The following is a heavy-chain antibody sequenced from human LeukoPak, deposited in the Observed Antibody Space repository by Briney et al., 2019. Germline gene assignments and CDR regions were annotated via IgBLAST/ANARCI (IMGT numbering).Heavy chain of an antibody. Sequence: GASVKVSCKASAYTFTGYYMHWVRQAPGQGLEWMGWINPNSGGTNYAQKFQGRVTMTRDTSISTAYMELSRLRSDDTAVYYCARASSSWYSSYNWFDPWGQGTLVTVSS. J-gene: IGHJ5*02. CDR1: AYTFTGYY. V-gene: IGHV1-2*02. CDR3: ARASSSWYSSYNWFDP. D-gene: IGHD6-13*01. CDR2: INPNSGGT.